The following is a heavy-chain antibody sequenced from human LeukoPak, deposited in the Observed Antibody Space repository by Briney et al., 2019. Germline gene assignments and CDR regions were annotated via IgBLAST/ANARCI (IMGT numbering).Heavy chain of an antibody. J-gene: IGHJ4*02. Sequence: SETLSLTCAVYGGSFSGYYWSWIRQPPGKGLEWTGEINHSGSTNYNPSLKSRVTISVDTSENQFSLKLSSVTAADTAVYYCARGSKPYRSTNFDYWGQGTLVTVSS. CDR2: INHSGST. V-gene: IGHV4-34*01. D-gene: IGHD1/OR15-1a*01. CDR3: ARGSKPYRSTNFDY. CDR1: GGSFSGYY.